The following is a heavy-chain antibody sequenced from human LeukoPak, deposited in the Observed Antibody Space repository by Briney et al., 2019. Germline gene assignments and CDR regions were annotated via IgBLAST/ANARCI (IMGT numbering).Heavy chain of an antibody. Sequence: VSVKVSCKASGYTFVNYGISWVRQAPGQGLEWMGWINTYNDNTNYAQKFQDRVTLTTDTSTSTAYMELRSLRSDDTAVYYCARVLGSSWYADYWGQGTLVTVSS. CDR2: INTYNDNT. CDR1: GYTFVNYG. CDR3: ARVLGSSWYADY. V-gene: IGHV1-18*01. J-gene: IGHJ4*02. D-gene: IGHD6-13*01.